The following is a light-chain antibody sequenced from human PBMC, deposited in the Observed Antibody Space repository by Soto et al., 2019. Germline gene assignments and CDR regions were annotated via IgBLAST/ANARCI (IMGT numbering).Light chain of an antibody. CDR3: SSYAGNNNVI. J-gene: IGLJ2*01. CDR2: EVS. Sequence: QSALTQPPSASGSPGQSVTISCTGTSSDVGSYRFVSWYQQHPGKAPKLLIYEVSKRPSGVPDRLSASTSGNTASLTVSGLQADDEADYYCSSYAGNNNVIFGGGTKLTVL. CDR1: SSDVGSYRF. V-gene: IGLV2-8*01.